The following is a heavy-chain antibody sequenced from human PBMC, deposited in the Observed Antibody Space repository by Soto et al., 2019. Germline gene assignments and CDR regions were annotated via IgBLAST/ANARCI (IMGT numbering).Heavy chain of an antibody. J-gene: IGHJ5*02. D-gene: IGHD6-13*01. CDR2: IWYDGRNK. CDR1: GFTFSSYG. Sequence: QVQLVESGGGVVQPGRSLRLSCAASGFTFSSYGMHWVRQAPGKGLEWVAVIWYDGRNKYYADSVKGRFTISRDNSKNTLYLQMNSLRAEDTAVYYCASGAAAYITWGQGTLVTVSS. CDR3: ASGAAAYIT. V-gene: IGHV3-33*01.